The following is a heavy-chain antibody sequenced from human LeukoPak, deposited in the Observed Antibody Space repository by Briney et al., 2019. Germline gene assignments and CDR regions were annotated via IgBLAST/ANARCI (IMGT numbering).Heavy chain of an antibody. D-gene: IGHD5-24*01. CDR2: MNPKSGTS. V-gene: IGHV1-8*02. CDR3: VRGRRWDGYTPDT. J-gene: IGHJ5*02. Sequence: GASVKVSCTASGYNFTNYDIHWVRQASGQGPEWMGWMNPKSGTSGHAQKFQGRFTMTRDTSIRTVYMQLNGLRSEDTAVYYCVRGRRWDGYTPDTWGPGALVTVSS. CDR1: GYNFTNYD.